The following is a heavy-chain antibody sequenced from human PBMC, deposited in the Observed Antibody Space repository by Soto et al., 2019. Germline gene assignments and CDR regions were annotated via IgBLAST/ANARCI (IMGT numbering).Heavy chain of an antibody. CDR1: GYTFTSYG. V-gene: IGHV1-18*01. CDR2: ISAYNGNT. CDR3: ASRLHGDSHPRPDYYYGMDV. J-gene: IGHJ6*02. Sequence: QVQLVQSGAEVKKPGASVKVSCKASGYTFTSYGISWVRQAPGQGLEWMGWISAYNGNTNYAQKLQGRVTMTTDTSTSTASMELRSLRSDDTAVYYCASRLHGDSHPRPDYYYGMDVWGQGTTVTVSS. D-gene: IGHD4-17*01.